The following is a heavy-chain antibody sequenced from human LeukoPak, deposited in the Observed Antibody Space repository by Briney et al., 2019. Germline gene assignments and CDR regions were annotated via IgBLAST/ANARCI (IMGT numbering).Heavy chain of an antibody. CDR2: ISGSGGST. D-gene: IGHD2-15*01. V-gene: IGHV3-23*01. CDR1: GFTFSSYA. CDR3: AKAQHCGGGSWYRD. J-gene: IGHJ4*02. Sequence: PGGSLRLSCAASGFTFSSYAMSWVRQAPGKGLEWVSAISGSGGSTYYADSVKARFTISRDNSKNTRYLQMNSLRAEDTAVYYCAKAQHCGGGSWYRDWGQGTLVTVSS.